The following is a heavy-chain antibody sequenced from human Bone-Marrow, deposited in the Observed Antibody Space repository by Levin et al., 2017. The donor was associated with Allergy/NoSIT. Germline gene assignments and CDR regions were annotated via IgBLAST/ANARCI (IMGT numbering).Heavy chain of an antibody. Sequence: SQTLSLTCTVSGGSISSDDYYWSWIRQPPGKGLEWIGYIFNSGSTFYNSSLKSRVDISADVSKNQFFLRLTSVTAADTAVYYCDRESLFESGTYTLGGFDPWGQGILVTVSS. J-gene: IGHJ5*02. D-gene: IGHD3-10*01. V-gene: IGHV4-30-4*01. CDR2: IFNSGST. CDR1: GGSISSDDYY. CDR3: DRESLFESGTYTLGGFDP.